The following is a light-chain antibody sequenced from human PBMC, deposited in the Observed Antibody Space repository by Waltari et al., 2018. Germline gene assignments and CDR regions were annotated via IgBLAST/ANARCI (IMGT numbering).Light chain of an antibody. Sequence: ASARLGKNYLAWYQQKPGQAPRLLIFGASSRAAGIPDRFSGSGSGTDFTLTISRLEPEDFAVYYCQQYGSSVLYTFGQGTKLEIK. CDR1: ARLGKNY. V-gene: IGKV3-20*01. J-gene: IGKJ2*01. CDR3: QQYGSSVLYT. CDR2: GAS.